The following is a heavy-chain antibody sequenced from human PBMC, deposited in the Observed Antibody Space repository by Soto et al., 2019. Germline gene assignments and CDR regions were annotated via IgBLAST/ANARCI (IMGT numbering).Heavy chain of an antibody. CDR3: ARAAAPYYYYYYMDV. CDR1: GFTVSSNY. J-gene: IGHJ6*03. D-gene: IGHD6-13*01. CDR2: IYSGGST. V-gene: IGHV3-66*01. Sequence: GGSLRLSCAASGFTVSSNYMSWVRQAPGKGLEWVSVIYSGGSTYYADSVKGRFTISRENSKNTLYLQMNSLRAEDTAVYYCARAAAPYYYYYYMDVWGKGTTVTVSS.